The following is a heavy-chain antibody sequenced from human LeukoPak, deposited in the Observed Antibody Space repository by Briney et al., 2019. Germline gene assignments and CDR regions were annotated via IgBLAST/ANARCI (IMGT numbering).Heavy chain of an antibody. D-gene: IGHD3-22*01. Sequence: PGGSLRLSCAASGFSSYGMHWVRQAPGKGLEWVAFIRYDGSNKLYADSVKGRFTISRDNSKNTLYLQMNSLRAEDTAVYYCAKSDYDSSGYYYFGYRGQGTLVTVSS. CDR1: GFSSYG. V-gene: IGHV3-30*02. J-gene: IGHJ4*02. CDR2: IRYDGSNK. CDR3: AKSDYDSSGYYYFGY.